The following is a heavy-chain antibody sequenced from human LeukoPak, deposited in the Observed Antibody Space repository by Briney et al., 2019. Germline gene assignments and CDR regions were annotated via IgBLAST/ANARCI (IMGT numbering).Heavy chain of an antibody. Sequence: XGFXXSWIRQSPXKXXXXIGEINQSGSTNYNPSLXSRVTISVETCKNQFSLKLSCVNAADQAGYYWXXXXXXXXXXXXXXXXXYWGQXXXXTVSS. CDR2: INQSGST. CDR1: XGFX. V-gene: IGHV4-34*01. CDR3: XXXXXXXXXXXXXXXXXY. J-gene: IGHJ4*02.